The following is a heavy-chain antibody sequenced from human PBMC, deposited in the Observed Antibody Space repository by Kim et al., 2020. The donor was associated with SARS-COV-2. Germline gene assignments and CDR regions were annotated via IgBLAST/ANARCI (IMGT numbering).Heavy chain of an antibody. J-gene: IGHJ4*02. CDR2: ISAYNGNT. D-gene: IGHD3-9*01. CDR1: GYTFTSYG. Sequence: ASVKVSCKASGYTFTSYGISWVRQAPGQGLEWMGWISAYNGNTNYAQKLQGRVTMTTDTSTSTAYMELRSLRSDDTAVYYCARVTLGPYPRYDILTGYYFGYFDYWGQGTLVTVSS. V-gene: IGHV1-18*01. CDR3: ARVTLGPYPRYDILTGYYFGYFDY.